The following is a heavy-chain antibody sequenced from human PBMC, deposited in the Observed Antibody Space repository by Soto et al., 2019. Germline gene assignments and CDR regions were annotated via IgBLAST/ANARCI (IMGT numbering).Heavy chain of an antibody. Sequence: GGSLRLSCAASGFTFSSYGMHWVRQAPGKGLEWVAVIWYDGSNKYYADSVKGRFTISRDNSKNTLYLQMNSLRAEDTAVYYCARDRLTTVVTWPYYYYGMDVWGQGATVNVSS. V-gene: IGHV3-33*01. CDR2: IWYDGSNK. J-gene: IGHJ6*02. D-gene: IGHD4-17*01. CDR1: GFTFSSYG. CDR3: ARDRLTTVVTWPYYYYGMDV.